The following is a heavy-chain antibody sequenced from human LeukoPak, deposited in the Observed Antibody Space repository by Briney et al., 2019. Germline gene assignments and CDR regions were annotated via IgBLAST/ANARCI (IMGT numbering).Heavy chain of an antibody. V-gene: IGHV4-38-2*01. CDR3: ARLIPRMTTVTTNWFDP. Sequence: PSETLSLTCAVSGYSISSGYYWGWIRQPPGKGLEWIGSIHHSGSTYYNPSLKSRVTISVDTSKNQFSLKLSSVTAADTAVYYCARLIPRMTTVTTNWFDPWGQGTLVTVSS. CDR1: GYSISSGYY. CDR2: IHHSGST. J-gene: IGHJ5*02. D-gene: IGHD4-11*01.